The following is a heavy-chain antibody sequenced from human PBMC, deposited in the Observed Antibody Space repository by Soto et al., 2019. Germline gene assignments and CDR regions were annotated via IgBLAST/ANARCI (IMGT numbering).Heavy chain of an antibody. CDR1: GFTFTSFR. J-gene: IGHJ4*02. D-gene: IGHD2-15*01. CDR2: ISSSSSSI. Sequence: PGGSLRPSFEPSGFTFTSFRMNWVRQAPGKGLEWVTYISSSSSSIYYADSVKGRFTISRDNAKNSVYLQMNSLRAEDTAVYYCARVKGTVVVVAEPILDYWGQGT. CDR3: ARVKGTVVVVAEPILDY. V-gene: IGHV3-48*01.